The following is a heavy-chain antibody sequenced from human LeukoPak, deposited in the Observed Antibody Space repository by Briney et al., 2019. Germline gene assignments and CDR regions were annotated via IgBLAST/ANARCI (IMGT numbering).Heavy chain of an antibody. CDR2: ISYNGGRK. V-gene: IGHV3-30*04. D-gene: IGHD3-22*01. J-gene: IGHJ4*02. CDR3: ARQEARNYYYEGLDY. Sequence: GGSLRLSCVASGFSFSGYAIHWVRQAPGKGLEWVALISYNGGRKDYADSVKGRFTIDRDNSKNAVYLQMNNLRPDDTAIYFCARQEARNYYYEGLDYWGQGNLVTVSS. CDR1: GFSFSGYA.